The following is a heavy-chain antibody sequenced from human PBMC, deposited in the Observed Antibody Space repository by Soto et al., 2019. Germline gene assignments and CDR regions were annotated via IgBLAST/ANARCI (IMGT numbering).Heavy chain of an antibody. D-gene: IGHD3-10*01. CDR1: GGSIISYY. Sequence: TVSGGSIISYYWSWMRQPPGKGLECSVYIYYSLSTNYNPSLKSRVTISVDTSKNQFSLKLSSVTAADTAVYYCARGFGELEFDYWGQGTLVTV. CDR3: ARGFGELEFDY. J-gene: IGHJ4*02. CDR2: IYYSLST. V-gene: IGHV4-59*01.